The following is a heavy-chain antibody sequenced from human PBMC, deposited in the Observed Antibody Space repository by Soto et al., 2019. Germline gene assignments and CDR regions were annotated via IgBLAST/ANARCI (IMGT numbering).Heavy chain of an antibody. J-gene: IGHJ6*02. D-gene: IGHD6-13*01. CDR1: GGTFSSYA. Sequence: SVKVSCKASGGTFSSYAISWVRQAPGQGLEWMGGIIPIFGTANYAQKFQGRVTITADESTSTAYMELSSLRSEDTAVYYCARDPLIAAAENYYYYGMDVWGQGTTVTVSS. V-gene: IGHV1-69*13. CDR2: IIPIFGTA. CDR3: ARDPLIAAAENYYYYGMDV.